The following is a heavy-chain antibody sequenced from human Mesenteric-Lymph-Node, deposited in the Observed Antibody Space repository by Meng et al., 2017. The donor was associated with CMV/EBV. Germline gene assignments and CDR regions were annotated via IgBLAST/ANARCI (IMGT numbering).Heavy chain of an antibody. CDR3: ATKTFSSAYYYFDY. CDR1: GGSISSGGYY. D-gene: IGHD3-22*01. J-gene: IGHJ4*02. V-gene: IGHV4-31*02. Sequence: SGGSISSGGYYWSWIRQHPGKGLEWIGFTYHTGSPYYNPSLKSRVTISMDTSKNQFSLRLSSVTAADTAVYYCATKTFSSAYYYFDYWGQGTLVTVSS. CDR2: TYHTGSP.